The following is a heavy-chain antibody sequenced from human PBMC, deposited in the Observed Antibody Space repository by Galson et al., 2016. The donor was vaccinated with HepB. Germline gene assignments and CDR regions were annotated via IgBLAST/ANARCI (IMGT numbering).Heavy chain of an antibody. CDR1: GGSISSHY. Sequence: SETLSLTCTVSGGSISSHYWTWIRQPPGKGLEWIGYFYYSGRSTYSGRATYNPSLKSRVTISGDTSKSHFSLRLTSLTAADTAVYFCARDRGNEGGNGFDPWGRGTLVTVSS. CDR3: ARDRGNEGGNGFDP. CDR2: FYYSGRSTYSGRA. V-gene: IGHV4-59*11. D-gene: IGHD1-1*01. J-gene: IGHJ5*02.